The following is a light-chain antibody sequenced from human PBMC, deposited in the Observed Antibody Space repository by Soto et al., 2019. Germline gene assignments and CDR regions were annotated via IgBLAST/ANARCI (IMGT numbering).Light chain of an antibody. Sequence: QSALPQPRSVSGPPRLSVPISCTGPSTDVGGSNYVSWFQPHPGKAPKLMIYDVSERPSGVPDRFSGSKSGNTASLTISGLQAEDESDYYCCSYAVTVYVFGTGAKVTGL. J-gene: IGLJ1*01. CDR3: CSYAVTVYV. V-gene: IGLV2-11*01. CDR2: DVS. CDR1: STDVGGSNY.